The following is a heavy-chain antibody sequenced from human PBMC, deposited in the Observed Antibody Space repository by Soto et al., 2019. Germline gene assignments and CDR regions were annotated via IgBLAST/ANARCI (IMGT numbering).Heavy chain of an antibody. CDR3: ARGAAPDQYYYYYMDV. J-gene: IGHJ6*03. V-gene: IGHV4-59*01. Sequence: SETLCLTCTVAGGSISSYYGSWIRQPPGKGLEWIGYIYYSGSTNYNPSLKSRVTISVDTSKNQFSLKLSSVTAADTAVYYCARGAAPDQYYYYYMDVWGKGTTVTVSS. CDR2: IYYSGST. D-gene: IGHD1-26*01. CDR1: GGSISSYY.